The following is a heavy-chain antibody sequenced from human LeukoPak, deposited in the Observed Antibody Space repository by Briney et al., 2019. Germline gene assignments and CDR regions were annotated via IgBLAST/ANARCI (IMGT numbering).Heavy chain of an antibody. Sequence: GESLKISCKGSGYSFTSYWIGWVRQMPGKGLEWMGIIYPGDSDTRYSPSFQGQVTISADKSISTAHLQWSSLKASDTAMYYCARGLYGDYVSTYNWFDPWGQGTLVTVSS. J-gene: IGHJ5*02. CDR2: IYPGDSDT. CDR1: GYSFTSYW. CDR3: ARGLYGDYVSTYNWFDP. D-gene: IGHD4-17*01. V-gene: IGHV5-51*01.